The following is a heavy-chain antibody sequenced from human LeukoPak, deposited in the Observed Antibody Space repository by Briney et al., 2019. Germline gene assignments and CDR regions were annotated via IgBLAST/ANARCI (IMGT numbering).Heavy chain of an antibody. CDR3: ARLPSPPGIVGATTNYYYMDV. CDR1: GGSISSGSYY. D-gene: IGHD1-26*01. CDR2: IYYSGST. V-gene: IGHV4-61*10. Sequence: SETLSLTCTVSGGSISSGSYYWSWIRQPAGKGLEWIGYIYYSGSTNYNPSLKSRVTISVDTSKNQFSLKLSSVTAADTAVYYCARLPSPPGIVGATTNYYYMDVWGKGTTVTTSS. J-gene: IGHJ6*03.